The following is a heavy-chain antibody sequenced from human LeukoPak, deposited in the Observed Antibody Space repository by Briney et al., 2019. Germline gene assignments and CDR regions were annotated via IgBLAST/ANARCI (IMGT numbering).Heavy chain of an antibody. J-gene: IGHJ3*02. CDR2: IYYSGST. V-gene: IGHV4-59*12. Sequence: SETLSLTCTVSGGSISSYYWSWIRQPPGKRLEWIGYIYYSGSTNYNPSLKSRVTMSVDTSKNQFSLKLSSVTAADTAVYYCARDGGSYLGAFDIWGQGTMVTVSS. CDR1: GGSISSYY. CDR3: ARDGGSYLGAFDI. D-gene: IGHD1-26*01.